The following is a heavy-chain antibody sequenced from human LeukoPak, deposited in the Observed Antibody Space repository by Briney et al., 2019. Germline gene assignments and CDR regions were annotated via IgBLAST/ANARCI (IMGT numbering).Heavy chain of an antibody. CDR3: ARRSCSSTSCYRAFDI. CDR2: ISGSGSAI. V-gene: IGHV3-48*03. Sequence: GGSLRLSCAASGFTFSRYEMNWVRQAPGKGLEWVSYISGSGSAIYYADSVKGRFTISGDSAKNSLYLQMNSLRAEDTAVYYCARRSCSSTSCYRAFDIWGQGTMVTVSS. CDR1: GFTFSRYE. J-gene: IGHJ3*02. D-gene: IGHD2-2*01.